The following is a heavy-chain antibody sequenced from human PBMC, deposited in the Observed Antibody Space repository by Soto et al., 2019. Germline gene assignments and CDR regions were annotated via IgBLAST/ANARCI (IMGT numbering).Heavy chain of an antibody. J-gene: IGHJ3*02. V-gene: IGHV1-69*13. CDR3: ARVNAYDSSGYYLRNAFDI. CDR1: GGTFSSYA. CDR2: IIPIFGTA. D-gene: IGHD3-22*01. Sequence: SVKVSCKASGGTFSSYAISWVRQAPGQGLEWMGGIIPIFGTANYAQKFQGRVTITADESTSTAYMELSSLRSEDTAVYYCARVNAYDSSGYYLRNAFDIWGRETMVTVSS.